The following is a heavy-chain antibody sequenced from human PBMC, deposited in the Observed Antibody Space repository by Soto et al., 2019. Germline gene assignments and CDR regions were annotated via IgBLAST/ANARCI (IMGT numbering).Heavy chain of an antibody. Sequence: PGGSLRLSCAASGFTFSSYGMHWVRQAPGKGLEWVAVIWYDGSNKYYADSVKGRFTISRDNSKNTLYLQMNSLRAEDTAVYYCARDSRPGIAVAPTGYWGQGTLVTVSS. D-gene: IGHD6-19*01. V-gene: IGHV3-33*01. CDR1: GFTFSSYG. CDR3: ARDSRPGIAVAPTGY. J-gene: IGHJ4*02. CDR2: IWYDGSNK.